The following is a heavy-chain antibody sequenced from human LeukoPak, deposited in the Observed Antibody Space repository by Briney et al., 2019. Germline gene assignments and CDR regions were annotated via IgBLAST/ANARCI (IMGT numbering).Heavy chain of an antibody. D-gene: IGHD5-18*01. CDR3: AKGDTPMGYAFDI. CDR1: GFTFSSYA. CDR2: VSGSGGST. J-gene: IGHJ3*02. Sequence: GGSLRLSCAASGFTFSSYAMSWVRQAPGKGLEWVSAVSGSGGSTYYADSVKGRFTIFRDNSKNTLYLQMNSLRAGDTAVYYCAKGDTPMGYAFDIRGQGTMVTVSS. V-gene: IGHV3-23*01.